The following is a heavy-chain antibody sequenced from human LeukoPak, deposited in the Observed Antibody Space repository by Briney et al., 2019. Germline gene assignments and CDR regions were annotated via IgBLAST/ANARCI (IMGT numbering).Heavy chain of an antibody. CDR2: IKSKTDGGTT. CDR3: ARAGGNSRAYWYFDL. Sequence: GGSLRLSCAASGLTFSTAWMSWVRQAPGKGLEWVGRIKSKTDGGTTDYAAPVKGRFTIARDNSPTTPYLQMNSHRASDTAVYYCARAGGNSRAYWYFDLWGRGNLVTVSS. J-gene: IGHJ2*01. V-gene: IGHV3-15*01. D-gene: IGHD2-21*02. CDR1: GLTFSTAW.